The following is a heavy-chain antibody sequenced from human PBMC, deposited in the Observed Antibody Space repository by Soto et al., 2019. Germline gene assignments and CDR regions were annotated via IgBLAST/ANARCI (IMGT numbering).Heavy chain of an antibody. Sequence: SVKLSRKASGGTFSSYAISWLRQAPGQGLEWMGGIIPIFGTANYAQKFQGRVTITADESTSTAYMELSSLRSEDTAVYYCASMNARTSIAARHFDYWGQGTLVTVSS. CDR3: ASMNARTSIAARHFDY. V-gene: IGHV1-69*13. J-gene: IGHJ4*02. D-gene: IGHD6-6*01. CDR2: IIPIFGTA. CDR1: GGTFSSYA.